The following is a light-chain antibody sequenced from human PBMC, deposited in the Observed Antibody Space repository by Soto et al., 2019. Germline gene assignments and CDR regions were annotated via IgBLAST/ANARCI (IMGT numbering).Light chain of an antibody. CDR2: DVS. V-gene: IGLV2-14*03. CDR1: SSDVGGYNY. Sequence: QSALTQPASVSGSPGQSITISCTGTSSDVGGYNYVSWYQHHPGKAPKRMIHDVSNRPSGVSNRFSGSKSGNMASLTISGLQAEDEADYYCSSYIPNNSTDVFGTGTKLTVL. CDR3: SSYIPNNSTDV. J-gene: IGLJ1*01.